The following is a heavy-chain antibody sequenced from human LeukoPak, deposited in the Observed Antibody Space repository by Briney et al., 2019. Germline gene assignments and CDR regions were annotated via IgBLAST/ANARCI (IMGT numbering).Heavy chain of an antibody. CDR3: ARDNMLMNFDY. J-gene: IGHJ4*02. V-gene: IGHV3-33*01. CDR1: GFTFSSYG. D-gene: IGHD2-8*01. CDR2: IWYGGSNK. Sequence: PGGSLRLSCAASGFTFSSYGMHWVRQAPGKGLEWVAVIWYGGSNKYYADSVKGRFTISRDNSKNTLYLQMNSLRAEDTAVYYCARDNMLMNFDYWGQGTLVTVSS.